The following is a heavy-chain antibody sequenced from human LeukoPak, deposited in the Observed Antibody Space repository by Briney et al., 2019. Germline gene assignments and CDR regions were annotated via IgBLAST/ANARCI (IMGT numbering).Heavy chain of an antibody. J-gene: IGHJ4*02. D-gene: IGHD3-10*01. CDR2: IYSGGTT. CDR1: GFTVSSNY. Sequence: GGSLRPSCAASGFTVSSNYMSWVRQAAGKGLEWVSVIYSGGTTFYADSVKGRFTISRDNSKNTLYLQMNSLRADDTAVYYCTKLKGWYGEGYFDYWGQGTLVTVSS. CDR3: TKLKGWYGEGYFDY. V-gene: IGHV3-53*01.